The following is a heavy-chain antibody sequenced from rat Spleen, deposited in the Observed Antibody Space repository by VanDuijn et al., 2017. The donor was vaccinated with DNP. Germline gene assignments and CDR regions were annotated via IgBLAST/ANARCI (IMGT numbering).Heavy chain of an antibody. CDR2: ISYDGSST. CDR3: AREKLAIAAIWGGMDA. Sequence: EVQLVESDGGLVQPGRSLKLSCAASGFTFNDYYMAWVRRAPTKGLEWVATISYDGSSTYYRDSVKGRFTISRDNAKSTLYLQMDSLRSEDTATYYCAREKLAIAAIWGGMDAWDQGASVTVSS. D-gene: IGHD1-2*01. CDR1: GFTFNDYY. V-gene: IGHV5-29*01. J-gene: IGHJ4*01.